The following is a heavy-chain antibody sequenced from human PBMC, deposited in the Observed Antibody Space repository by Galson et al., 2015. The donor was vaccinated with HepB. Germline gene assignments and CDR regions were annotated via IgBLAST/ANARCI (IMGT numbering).Heavy chain of an antibody. Sequence: SVKVSCKASGYTFTSYGISWVRQAPGQGLEWMGWISAYTGNTNYAQKLQGRVTMTTDTSTSTAYMELRSLRSDDTAVYYCARVGYSGYDPIRPDAFDIWGQGTMVTVSS. CDR1: GYTFTSYG. CDR2: ISAYTGNT. V-gene: IGHV1-18*01. J-gene: IGHJ3*02. CDR3: ARVGYSGYDPIRPDAFDI. D-gene: IGHD5-12*01.